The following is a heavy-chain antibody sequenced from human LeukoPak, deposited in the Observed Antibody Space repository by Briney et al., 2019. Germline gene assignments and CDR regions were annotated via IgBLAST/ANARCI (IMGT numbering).Heavy chain of an antibody. V-gene: IGHV3-21*01. J-gene: IGHJ5*02. CDR1: GFTFSSYS. D-gene: IGHD6-13*01. CDR3: ARGALAAAGTWFDP. CDR2: ISSSSSYI. Sequence: GGSLRLSCAASGFTFSSYSMNWVRQAPGKGLEWVSSISSSSSYIYYADSVKGRFTISRDNAKNSLYLQMNSLRAEDTAVYYCARGALAAAGTWFDPWGQGTLVTVSS.